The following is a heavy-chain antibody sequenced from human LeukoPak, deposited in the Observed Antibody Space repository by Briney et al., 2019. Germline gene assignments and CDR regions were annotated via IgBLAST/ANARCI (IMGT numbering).Heavy chain of an antibody. D-gene: IGHD1-26*01. CDR1: GFTFGGFA. CDR2: ISGSGDNT. V-gene: IGHV3-23*01. Sequence: GGSLRLSCAASGFTFGGFAMCGFRRTPGKGLKWVSGISGSGDNTLYADSVKGRFTISRDNSKNTLYLEMNSLRAEDTAIYYCAKMKGHPLPKYYMDVWGQGTTVTVSS. J-gene: IGHJ6*01. CDR3: AKMKGHPLPKYYMDV.